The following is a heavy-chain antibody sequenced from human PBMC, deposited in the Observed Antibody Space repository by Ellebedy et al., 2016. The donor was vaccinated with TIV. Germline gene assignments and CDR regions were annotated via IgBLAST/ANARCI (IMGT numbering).Heavy chain of an antibody. CDR3: AREGGVYFFDY. CDR1: GYTFISDL. CDR2: VNPSNGGT. V-gene: IGHV1-46*01. D-gene: IGHD2-8*02. Sequence: AASVKVSCKSSGYTFISDLIHWVRQAPGQGLEGMGPVNPSNGGTGYAQKFQGRVTMTRDPSARTVYLELSSLRSEDTAVYYCAREGGVYFFDYWGRGTLITVSS. J-gene: IGHJ4*02.